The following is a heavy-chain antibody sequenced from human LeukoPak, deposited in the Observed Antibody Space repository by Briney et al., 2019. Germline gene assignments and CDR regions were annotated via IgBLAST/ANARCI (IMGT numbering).Heavy chain of an antibody. CDR3: ARPVSGSYYEALGV. V-gene: IGHV3-23*01. CDR1: GFTFSTYA. Sequence: QPGRSLRLSCAASGFTFSTYAMNWVRQAPGKGLEWVSTISNSGGNTYYADSMKGRFTISRDNSKNTLYLQMNSLRAEDTAVYYCARPVSGSYYEALGVWGQGTTVTVSS. J-gene: IGHJ6*02. CDR2: ISNSGGNT. D-gene: IGHD1-26*01.